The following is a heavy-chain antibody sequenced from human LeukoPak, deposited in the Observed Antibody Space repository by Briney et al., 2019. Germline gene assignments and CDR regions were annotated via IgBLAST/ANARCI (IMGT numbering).Heavy chain of an antibody. J-gene: IGHJ4*02. D-gene: IGHD3-10*01. V-gene: IGHV3-66*02. Sequence: PGGSLRLSCAASGFTVKSSYMTWVRQAPGKGLEWVSVIYAGGPSFYADSVKGRFTISTDNSKNTVYLQMNSLRAEDTAVYYCARVGSTYGLPYLDYWGQGTLVTVSS. CDR3: ARVGSTYGLPYLDY. CDR2: IYAGGPS. CDR1: GFTVKSSY.